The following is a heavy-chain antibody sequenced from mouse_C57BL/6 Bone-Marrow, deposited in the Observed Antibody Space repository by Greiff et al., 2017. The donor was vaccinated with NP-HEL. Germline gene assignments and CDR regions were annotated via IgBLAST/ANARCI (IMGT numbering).Heavy chain of an antibody. Sequence: EVKLMESGGGLVQPKGSLKLSCAASGFSFNTYAMNWVRQAPGKGLEWVARIRSKSNNYATYYADSVKDRFTISRDDSESMLYLQMNNLKTEDTAMYYCVRHGLAWFAYWGQGTLVTVSA. CDR1: GFSFNTYA. J-gene: IGHJ3*01. D-gene: IGHD3-3*01. CDR2: IRSKSNNYAT. CDR3: VRHGLAWFAY. V-gene: IGHV10-1*01.